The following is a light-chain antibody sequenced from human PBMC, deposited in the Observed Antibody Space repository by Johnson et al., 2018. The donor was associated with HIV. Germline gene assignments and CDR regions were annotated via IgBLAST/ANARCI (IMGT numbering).Light chain of an antibody. V-gene: IGLV1-51*01. CDR1: TSKIENNY. J-gene: IGLJ1*01. CDR2: ENN. CDR3: GTWDSSLSAYV. Sequence: QSVLTQPPSVSAAPGQKVTISCSGNTSKIENNYVSWYQKLPGTAPKLLIYENNKRPSGIPDRISGSKSGTSATLGITGLQTGDEADYYCGTWDSSLSAYVVGTGTKVTVL.